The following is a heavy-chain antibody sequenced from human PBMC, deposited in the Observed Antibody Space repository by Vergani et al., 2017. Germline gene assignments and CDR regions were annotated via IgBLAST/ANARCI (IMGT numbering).Heavy chain of an antibody. D-gene: IGHD3-22*01. CDR2: ISGSGGST. Sequence: EVQLLESGGGLVQPGGSLRLSCAASGFTFSSYAMSWVRQAPGKGLEWVSAISGSGGSTYYADSVKGRFTISRDNSKNTLYLQMNSLRAEDKAVYYCAKVANPYYXDSSGYYSGIGYYYYMDVWGKGTTVTVSS. CDR3: AKVANPYYXDSSGYYSGIGYYYYMDV. CDR1: GFTFSSYA. J-gene: IGHJ6*03. V-gene: IGHV3-23*01.